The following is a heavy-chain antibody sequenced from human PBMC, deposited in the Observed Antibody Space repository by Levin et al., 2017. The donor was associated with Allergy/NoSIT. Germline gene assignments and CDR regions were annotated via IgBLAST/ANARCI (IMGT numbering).Heavy chain of an antibody. CDR1: EFTFTRYS. D-gene: IGHD4-17*01. Sequence: GESLKISCTASEFTFTRYSMNWVRQAPGKGLEWVSSISPSSSHIYYADSVKGRFTVSRDNAKNSLYLQMNSLSVEDTAVYYCARDQGYGDYDFLYWGQGTLVTVS. CDR3: ARDQGYGDYDFLY. CDR2: ISPSSSHI. J-gene: IGHJ4*02. V-gene: IGHV3-21*01.